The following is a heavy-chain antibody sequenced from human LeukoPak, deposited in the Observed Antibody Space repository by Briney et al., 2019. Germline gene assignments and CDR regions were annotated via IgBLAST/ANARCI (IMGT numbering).Heavy chain of an antibody. CDR1: GFTFSSYW. V-gene: IGHV3-74*01. Sequence: PGGSLRLSCAASGFTFSSYWMHWVRQAPGKGLVWVSRINSDGSSTSYADSVKGRFTISRDNAKNTLYLQMNSLRAEDTAVYYCAREGESLDAFDIWGQGTMVTVSS. D-gene: IGHD1-26*01. CDR2: INSDGSST. CDR3: AREGESLDAFDI. J-gene: IGHJ3*02.